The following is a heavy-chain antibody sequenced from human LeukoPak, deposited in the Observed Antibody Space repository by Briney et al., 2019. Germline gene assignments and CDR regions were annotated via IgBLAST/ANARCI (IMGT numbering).Heavy chain of an antibody. CDR1: GGSISSYY. Sequence: SETLSLTCTVSGGSISSYYWSWIRQPPGKGLEWIGYIYYSGSTNYNPSLKSRVTISVDTSKNQFSLKLSSVTAADTAVYYCARVVGQQLVNYWGQGTLVTVSS. D-gene: IGHD6-13*01. CDR3: ARVVGQQLVNY. V-gene: IGHV4-59*01. CDR2: IYYSGST. J-gene: IGHJ4*02.